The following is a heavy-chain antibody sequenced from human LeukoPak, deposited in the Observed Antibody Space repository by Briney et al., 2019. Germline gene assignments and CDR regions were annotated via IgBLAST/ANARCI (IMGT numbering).Heavy chain of an antibody. CDR1: GGSFSGYY. CDR3: ARRTDFWSGYYYYYMDV. Sequence: SETLSLTCAVYGGSFSGYYWSWIRQPPGKGLEWIGEINHSGSTNYNPSLKSRVTISVDTSKNQFSLKLSSVTAADTAVYYCARRTDFWSGYYYYYMDVWGKGTTVTVSS. D-gene: IGHD3-3*01. CDR2: INHSGST. V-gene: IGHV4-34*01. J-gene: IGHJ6*03.